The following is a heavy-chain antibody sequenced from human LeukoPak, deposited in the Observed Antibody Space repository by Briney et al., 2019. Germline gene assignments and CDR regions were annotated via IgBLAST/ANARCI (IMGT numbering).Heavy chain of an antibody. D-gene: IGHD1-14*01. V-gene: IGHV1-18*01. Sequence: ASVKVSCKASGYTFTSYGITWVRQAPGQGLEWMGWISTNNGNTYYAQKLQGRVTMTTDTSTSTVYMELRSLRSDDTAVYYCAGDSPLGNWDYWGQGTLVTVSS. J-gene: IGHJ4*02. CDR1: GYTFTSYG. CDR3: AGDSPLGNWDY. CDR2: ISTNNGNT.